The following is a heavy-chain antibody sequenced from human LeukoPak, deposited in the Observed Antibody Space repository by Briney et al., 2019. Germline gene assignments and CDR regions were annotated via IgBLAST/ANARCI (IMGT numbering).Heavy chain of an antibody. CDR2: IYYSGGT. V-gene: IGHV4-59*01. CDR3: ARVLPYSSGWGVDY. J-gene: IGHJ4*02. D-gene: IGHD6-19*01. CDR1: GGSIRSYY. Sequence: KPSETLSLTCTVSGGSIRSYYWSWIRQPPGKGLEWIGYIYYSGGTNYNPSLKSRVTISVDTSKNQFSLNLSSVTAADTAVYYCARVLPYSSGWGVDYWGQGTLVTVSS.